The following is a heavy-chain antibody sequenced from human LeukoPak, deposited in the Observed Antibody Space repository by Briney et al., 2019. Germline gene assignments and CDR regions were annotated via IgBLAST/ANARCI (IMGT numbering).Heavy chain of an antibody. D-gene: IGHD4-11*01. Sequence: GGSLRLSCAASGFTFSSYGVHWVRQAPGKGLEWVAVIWSDGSNRYYGDPVKGRFTISRDNFQRTVYPQMNSLRAEDTAVYYCAKDAQRGFDYSNSLDNWGQGTLVTVSS. J-gene: IGHJ4*02. V-gene: IGHV3-33*06. CDR3: AKDAQRGFDYSNSLDN. CDR1: GFTFSSYG. CDR2: IWSDGSNR.